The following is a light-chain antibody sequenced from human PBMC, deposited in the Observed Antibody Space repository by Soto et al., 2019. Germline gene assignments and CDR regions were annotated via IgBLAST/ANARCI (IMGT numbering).Light chain of an antibody. CDR3: MQAIQNLSIP. CDR1: QSLLHSNGYNY. J-gene: IGKJ5*01. Sequence: DIVMTQSPLSLPVTPGEPASISCRSSQSLLHSNGYNYLDWYLQKPGQSPQLLIYLGSNRASGVPDRFSGSGSGTDFTLTISRVEAEDVGVYYCMQAIQNLSIPFGQGTRSEIK. CDR2: LGS. V-gene: IGKV2-28*01.